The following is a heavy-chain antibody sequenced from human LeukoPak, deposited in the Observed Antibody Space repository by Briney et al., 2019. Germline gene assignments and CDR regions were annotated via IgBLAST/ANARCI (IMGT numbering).Heavy chain of an antibody. CDR1: GFIFSSYS. D-gene: IGHD4-17*01. V-gene: IGHV3-21*01. CDR2: ISSSSSYI. CDR3: ARDTRVATVRSYYFDY. Sequence: GGSLRLSCAASGFIFSSYSMNWVRQAPGKGLEWVSSISSSSSYIYYADSVKGRFTISRDNAKNSLYLQMNSLRAEDTAVYYCARDTRVATVRSYYFDYWGQGTLVTVSS. J-gene: IGHJ4*02.